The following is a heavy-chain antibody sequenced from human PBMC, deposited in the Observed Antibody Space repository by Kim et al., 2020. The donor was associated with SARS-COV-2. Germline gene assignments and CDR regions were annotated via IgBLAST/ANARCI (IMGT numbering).Heavy chain of an antibody. CDR1: GFTFSTYT. J-gene: IGHJ4*02. Sequence: GWSLRLSCAASGFTFSTYTMHWVRQTPGKGLEWVAVISSDGNHRYYVDSVKGRFTISRDNSKNTLYLQMDSLKFEDTTVYYCARGSVGPTHFFDYWGQGTLVTVSS. CDR3: ARGSVGPTHFFDY. D-gene: IGHD1-26*01. CDR2: ISSDGNHR. V-gene: IGHV3-30*04.